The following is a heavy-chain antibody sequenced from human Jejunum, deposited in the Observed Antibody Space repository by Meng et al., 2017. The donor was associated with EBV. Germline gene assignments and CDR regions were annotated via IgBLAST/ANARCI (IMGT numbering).Heavy chain of an antibody. CDR1: GGISNTYG. D-gene: IGHD6-13*01. CDR2: IIPVSGPA. J-gene: IGHJ4*02. Sequence: QVQLVESGAEVKKPGSSVKVSCKASGGISNTYGIAWVRQAPGQGLEWMGGIIPVSGPANYAQNFQGRVTITADESTSTAYMELGSLKSEDTAVYYCARPVGHQQQLDHWGQGTLVTVSS. V-gene: IGHV1-69*01. CDR3: ARPVGHQQQLDH.